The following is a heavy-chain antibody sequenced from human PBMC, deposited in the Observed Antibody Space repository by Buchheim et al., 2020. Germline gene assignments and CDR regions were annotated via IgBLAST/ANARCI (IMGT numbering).Heavy chain of an antibody. CDR1: GYTFTSYY. CDR2: INPSGGST. CDR3: ARIAYCGGDCYLGEFDY. Sequence: QVQLVQSGAEVKKPGASVKVSCKASGYTFTSYYMHWVRQAPGQGLEWMGIINPSGGSTSYAQKFQGRVTMTRDTSKRTVYMELSSLRSEDTAVYYCARIAYCGGDCYLGEFDYWGQGTL. V-gene: IGHV1-46*03. D-gene: IGHD2-21*02. J-gene: IGHJ4*02.